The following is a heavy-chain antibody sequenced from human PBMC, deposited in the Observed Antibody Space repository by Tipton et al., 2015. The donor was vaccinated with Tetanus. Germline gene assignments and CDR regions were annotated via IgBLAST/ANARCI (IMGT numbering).Heavy chain of an antibody. CDR1: GYTFAYRY. CDR2: ITPFNGNT. D-gene: IGHD4/OR15-4a*01. Sequence: QVQLVQSGAEVKKTGSSVKVSCKASGYTFAYRYVHWVRQAPGQAFEWMGWITPFNGNTNYAQKFQDRISITRDRSLNTAYMQLSSLRSEDTARYYCATELLTKTHYYYYGMDVWGHGTTVTVSS. CDR3: ATELLTKTHYYYYGMDV. J-gene: IGHJ6*02. V-gene: IGHV1-45*02.